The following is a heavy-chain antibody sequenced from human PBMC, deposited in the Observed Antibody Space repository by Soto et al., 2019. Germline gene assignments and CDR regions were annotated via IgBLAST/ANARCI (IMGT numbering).Heavy chain of an antibody. CDR1: GGTFSSYA. Sequence: SVKVSCKASGGTFSSYAISWVRQAPGQGLEWMGGIIPIFGTANYAQKFQGRVTITADESTSTAYMELSSLRSEDTAVYYCAAGGFWGGQYPLNWFDPWGQGTLVTVSS. CDR3: AAGGFWGGQYPLNWFDP. CDR2: IIPIFGTA. V-gene: IGHV1-69*13. D-gene: IGHD3-3*01. J-gene: IGHJ5*02.